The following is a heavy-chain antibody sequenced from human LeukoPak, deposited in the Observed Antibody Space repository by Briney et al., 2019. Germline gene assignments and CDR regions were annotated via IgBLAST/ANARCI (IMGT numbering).Heavy chain of an antibody. V-gene: IGHV3-48*01. J-gene: IGHJ4*02. CDR2: ITSSSSTM. CDR3: AKDLAPAAY. CDR1: GFSFSSYS. Sequence: PGGSLRLSCAASGFSFSSYSMNWVRQAPGKGLEWVSYITSSSSTMYYADAVKGRFAISRDNSKNTLFLQMDSLRAEDTAIYYCAKDLAPAAYWGQGTLVTVSS. D-gene: IGHD6-25*01.